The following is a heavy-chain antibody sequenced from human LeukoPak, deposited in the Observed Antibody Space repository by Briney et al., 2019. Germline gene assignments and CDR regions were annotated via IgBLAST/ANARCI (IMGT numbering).Heavy chain of an antibody. D-gene: IGHD6-13*01. J-gene: IGHJ4*02. CDR3: AKASQYSSSWYGSY. Sequence: SETLSLTCTVSGGSISSYYWSWIRQPPGKGLEWIGYIYYSGSTNYNPSLKSRVTISVDTSKNQFSLKLSSVTAADTAVYYCAKASQYSSSWYGSYWGQGTLVTVSS. CDR1: GGSISSYY. CDR2: IYYSGST. V-gene: IGHV4-59*01.